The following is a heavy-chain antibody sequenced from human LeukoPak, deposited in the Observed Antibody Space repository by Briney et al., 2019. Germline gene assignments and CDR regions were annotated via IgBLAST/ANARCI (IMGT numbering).Heavy chain of an antibody. CDR3: ARDVGGSGSYRPNYYFDY. J-gene: IGHJ4*02. CDR2: INPNSGGT. V-gene: IGHV1-2*04. Sequence: GASVKVSCKASGYTFTGYYMHWVRQAPGQGLEWMGWINPNSGGTNYAQKFQGWVTMTRDTSISTAYMELSRLRSDDTAVYYCARDVGGSGSYRPNYYFDYWGQGTLVTVSS. D-gene: IGHD3-10*01. CDR1: GYTFTGYY.